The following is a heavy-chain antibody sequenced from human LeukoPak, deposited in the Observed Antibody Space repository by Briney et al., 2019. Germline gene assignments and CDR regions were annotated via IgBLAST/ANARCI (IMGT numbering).Heavy chain of an antibody. V-gene: IGHV1-8*01. CDR2: MNPNSGNT. J-gene: IGHJ4*02. CDR3: ARGPLRSGYYIPRFDY. CDR1: GYTFTSYD. Sequence: ASVKVSCKASGYTFTSYDINWVRQATGQGLEWMGWMNPNSGNTGYAQKFQGRVTMTRNTSISTAYMELSSLRSEDTAVYYCARGPLRSGYYIPRFDYWGQGTLVTVSS. D-gene: IGHD3-3*01.